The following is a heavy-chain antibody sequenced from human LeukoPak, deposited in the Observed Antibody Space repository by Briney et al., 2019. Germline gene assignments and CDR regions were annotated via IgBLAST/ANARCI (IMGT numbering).Heavy chain of an antibody. CDR1: GGSFSGYY. D-gene: IGHD5-18*01. CDR3: ASIQPPFDY. J-gene: IGHJ4*02. Sequence: SETLSLTCAVYGGSFSGYYWSWIRQPPGKGLEWIGEINHRGSTNYNPSLKSRVTISVDTSKNQFSLKLSSVTAADTAVYYCASIQPPFDYWGQGTLVTVSS. CDR2: INHRGST. V-gene: IGHV4-34*01.